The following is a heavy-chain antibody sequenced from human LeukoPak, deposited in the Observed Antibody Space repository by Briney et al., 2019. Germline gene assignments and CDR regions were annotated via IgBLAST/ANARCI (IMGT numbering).Heavy chain of an antibody. CDR3: AKDLAPDIVVVVAALDY. J-gene: IGHJ4*02. Sequence: GGSLRLSCAASGFTFSSYAMSWVRQAPGKGLEWVSAISGSGGSTYYADSVKGRFTISRDNSKNTLYLQMNSLRAEDTAVYYCAKDLAPDIVVVVAALDYWGQGTLATVSS. CDR2: ISGSGGST. CDR1: GFTFSSYA. V-gene: IGHV3-23*01. D-gene: IGHD2-15*01.